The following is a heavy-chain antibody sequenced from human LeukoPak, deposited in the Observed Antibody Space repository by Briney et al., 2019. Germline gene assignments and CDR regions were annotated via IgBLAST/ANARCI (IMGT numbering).Heavy chain of an antibody. J-gene: IGHJ3*02. V-gene: IGHV3-66*01. CDR2: IYSGGST. CDR3: ARASSLVPGLDAFDI. CDR1: GFTVSSNY. D-gene: IGHD2-2*01. Sequence: GGSLRLSCAASGFTVSSNYMSWVRQAPGKGLEWVSVIYSGGSTYYAASVHGRFTISRDNSKNTLYLQMNSLRAEDTAVYYCARASSLVPGLDAFDIWGQGTMVTVSS.